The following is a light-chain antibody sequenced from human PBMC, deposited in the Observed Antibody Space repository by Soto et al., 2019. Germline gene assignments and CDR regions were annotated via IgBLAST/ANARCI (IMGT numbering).Light chain of an antibody. CDR3: QQYGSPLFT. CDR1: QSVSSSY. V-gene: IGKV3-20*01. CDR2: GAS. J-gene: IGKJ3*01. Sequence: EIVLTQSPGTLSLSPGERATLSCRASQSVSSSYLAWYQQKPGQAPRLLIYGASSRATGIPDRFSGSGSGTDFTLTFSSLEPADLGLYSCQQYGSPLFTFGPGTTVAIE.